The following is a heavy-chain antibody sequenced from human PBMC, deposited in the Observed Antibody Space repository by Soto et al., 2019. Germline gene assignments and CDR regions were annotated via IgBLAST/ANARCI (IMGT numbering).Heavy chain of an antibody. CDR2: ISYDGSNK. D-gene: IGHD3-3*01. CDR1: GFTFSSYA. Sequence: GGSLRLSCAASGFTFSSYAMHWVRQAPGKGLEWVAVISYDGSNKYYADSVEGRFTISRDNSKNTLYLQMNSLRAEDTAVYYCARDSSEYYDFWSGYSIKGMDVWGQGTTVTVSS. J-gene: IGHJ6*02. V-gene: IGHV3-30-3*01. CDR3: ARDSSEYYDFWSGYSIKGMDV.